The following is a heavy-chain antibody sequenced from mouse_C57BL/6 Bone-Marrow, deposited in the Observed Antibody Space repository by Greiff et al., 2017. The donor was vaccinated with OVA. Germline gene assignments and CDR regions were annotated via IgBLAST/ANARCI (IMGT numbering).Heavy chain of an antibody. J-gene: IGHJ3*01. CDR2: IDPENGDT. Sequence: DVKLQESGAELVRPGASVKLSCTASGFNIKDDYMHWVKQRPEQGLEWIGWIDPENGDTEYASKFQGKATITADTSSNTAYLQLSSLTSEDTAVYYCTTNYYGSSYPPWFAYWGQGTLVTVSA. V-gene: IGHV14-4*01. CDR3: TTNYYGSSYPPWFAY. D-gene: IGHD1-1*01. CDR1: GFNIKDDY.